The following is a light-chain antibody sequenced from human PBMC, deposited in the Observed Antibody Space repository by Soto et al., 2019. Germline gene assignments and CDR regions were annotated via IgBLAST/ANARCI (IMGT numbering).Light chain of an antibody. Sequence: DRVLTQSPATLSVSPGERVTLSCRANQSLSDKLAWYQQKPGQAPRLLISGASTRATGIAARFSGGGSGTDFTLTISSLQSEDFAVYYCQQYNNWPYTFGQGTKLEIK. CDR1: QSLSDK. V-gene: IGKV3-15*01. CDR2: GAS. J-gene: IGKJ2*01. CDR3: QQYNNWPYT.